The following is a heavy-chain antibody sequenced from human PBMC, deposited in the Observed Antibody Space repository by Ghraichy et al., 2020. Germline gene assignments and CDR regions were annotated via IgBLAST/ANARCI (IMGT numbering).Heavy chain of an antibody. V-gene: IGHV3-11*01. CDR3: ARDSRYQLIDY. CDR1: GFTFSDYY. J-gene: IGHJ4*02. Sequence: GGSLRLSCAASGFTFSDYYMSWIRQAPGKGLEWVSYISSSGSTIYYADSVNGRFTISRDNAKNSLYLQMNSLRAEDTAVYYCARDSRYQLIDYWGQGTLVTVSS. CDR2: ISSSGSTI. D-gene: IGHD2-2*01.